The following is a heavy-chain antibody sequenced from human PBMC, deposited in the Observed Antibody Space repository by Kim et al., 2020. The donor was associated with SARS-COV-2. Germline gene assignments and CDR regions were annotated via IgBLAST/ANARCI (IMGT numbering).Heavy chain of an antibody. J-gene: IGHJ4*02. Sequence: SETLSLTCTVSGGSISSYYWSWIRQPPGKGLEWIGYIYHSGSTKYNPSLKSRVAISVDTSKNQLSLKMTSVTAADTAVYYCARAISDYSYTYENWGQGILVTVSS. V-gene: IGHV4-59*01. CDR3: ARAISDYSYTYEN. CDR2: IYHSGST. D-gene: IGHD4-4*01. CDR1: GGSISSYY.